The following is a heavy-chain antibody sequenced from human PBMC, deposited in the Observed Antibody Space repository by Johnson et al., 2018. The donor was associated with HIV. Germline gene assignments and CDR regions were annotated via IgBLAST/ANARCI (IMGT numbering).Heavy chain of an antibody. D-gene: IGHD6-13*01. J-gene: IGHJ3*02. V-gene: IGHV3-9*01. Sequence: VQLVESGGGLVQPGRSLRLSCAASGFTFDDYAMHWVRQAPGKGLEWVSGISWNSGSIGYADSVKGRFTISRDNAKNSLYLQMNSLRAEDTALYYCAKGIAAAGIDAFDIWGQGTMVTVSS. CDR3: AKGIAAAGIDAFDI. CDR2: ISWNSGSI. CDR1: GFTFDDYA.